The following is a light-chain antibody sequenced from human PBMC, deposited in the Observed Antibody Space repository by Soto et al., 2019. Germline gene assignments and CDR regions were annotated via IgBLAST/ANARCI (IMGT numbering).Light chain of an antibody. CDR1: SSTIGRNF. Sequence: QLVLTQPPSASGAPGQRVTISCSGSSSTIGRNFVSWYQQLPGTAPKVLIYSNNQRPSGVPDRFSGSRSGTSASLAISGLRSDDEADYYCAAWDDSLSGVVFGGGTKVTVL. CDR2: SNN. CDR3: AAWDDSLSGVV. V-gene: IGLV1-47*02. J-gene: IGLJ2*01.